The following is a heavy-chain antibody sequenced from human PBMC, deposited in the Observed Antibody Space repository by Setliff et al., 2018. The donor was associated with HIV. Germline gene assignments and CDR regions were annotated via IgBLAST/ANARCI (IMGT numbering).Heavy chain of an antibody. V-gene: IGHV4-38-2*01. CDR1: GYSISSGYY. CDR3: TRVQGSNNWPNWFDP. J-gene: IGHJ5*02. Sequence: SETLSLTCGVSGYSISSGYYWVWIRQPPGKGLEWIGNIYHSGITSYNPSLKSRVTISVDTSENQFSLDLSSVTAADTAIYYRTRVQGSNNWPNWFDPWGQGTLVTVSS. D-gene: IGHD1-1*01. CDR2: IYHSGIT.